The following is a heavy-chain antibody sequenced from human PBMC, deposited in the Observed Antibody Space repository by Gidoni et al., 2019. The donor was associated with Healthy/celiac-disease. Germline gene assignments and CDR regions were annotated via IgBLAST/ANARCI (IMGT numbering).Heavy chain of an antibody. J-gene: IGHJ3*02. Sequence: EVQLVESGGGLVQPGRSLRLSCAASGFPFADYALHWVRQAPGKGLEWVSGISWNSGSIGYADSVKGRFTISRDNAKNSLYLQMNSLRAEDTALYYCAKVAYYDSSGYYYDAFDIWGQGTMVTVSS. CDR1: GFPFADYA. D-gene: IGHD3-22*01. V-gene: IGHV3-9*01. CDR3: AKVAYYDSSGYYYDAFDI. CDR2: ISWNSGSI.